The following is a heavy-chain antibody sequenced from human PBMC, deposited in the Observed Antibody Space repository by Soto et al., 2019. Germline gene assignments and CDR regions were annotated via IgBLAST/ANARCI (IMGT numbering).Heavy chain of an antibody. V-gene: IGHV4-34*01. CDR3: ARGRLGYCSGGSCYSRDFAFDI. J-gene: IGHJ3*02. D-gene: IGHD2-15*01. CDR2: INHSGST. Sequence: SETLSLTCAVYGGSFSGYYWSWIRQPPGKGLEWIGEINHSGSTNYNPSLKSRVTISVDTSKNQFSLKLSSVTAADTAVYYCARGRLGYCSGGSCYSRDFAFDILGQGTMVT. CDR1: GGSFSGYY.